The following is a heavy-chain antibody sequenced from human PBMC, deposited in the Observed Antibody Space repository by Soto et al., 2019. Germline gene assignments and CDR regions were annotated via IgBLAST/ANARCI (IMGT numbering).Heavy chain of an antibody. CDR2: ITWNSGSK. CDR1: GFTFDDYA. V-gene: IGHV3-9*01. D-gene: IGHD1-1*01. J-gene: IGHJ4*02. CDR3: TTTYPNDDSRVVAY. Sequence: EVQLVESGGGLVQPGRSLRLSCAASGFTFDDYAMHWVRQPPGKGLEWVSGITWNSGSKDYADSVKGRFTISRDNRKNSMYLQMNSLRGEDTAVYYCTTTYPNDDSRVVAYWGQGTLVTFSS.